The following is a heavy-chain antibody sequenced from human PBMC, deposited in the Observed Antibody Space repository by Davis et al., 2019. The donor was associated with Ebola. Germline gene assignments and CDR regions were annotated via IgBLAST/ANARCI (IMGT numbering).Heavy chain of an antibody. J-gene: IGHJ6*02. D-gene: IGHD3-3*01. CDR2: ISSSSSYI. Sequence: GESLKISCAASGFTFSSYSMNWVRQAPGKGLEWVSSISSSSSYIYYADSVKGRFTISRDNAKNSLYLQMNSLRAEDTAVYYCATSLTIFGVVISYYYYGMDVWGQGTTVTVSS. CDR1: GFTFSSYS. V-gene: IGHV3-21*04. CDR3: ATSLTIFGVVISYYYYGMDV.